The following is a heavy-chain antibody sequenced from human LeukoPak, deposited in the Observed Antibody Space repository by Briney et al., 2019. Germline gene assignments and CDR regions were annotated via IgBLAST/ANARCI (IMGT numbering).Heavy chain of an antibody. J-gene: IGHJ4*02. CDR1: GYSFTNYW. V-gene: IGHV5-10-1*01. D-gene: IGHD1-26*01. CDR2: IDPSDSYT. Sequence: GESLKISCKGSGYSFTNYWISWVRQMPGKGLEWMGRIDPSDSYTNYSPSFQGHGTSSADKSTSTAYLHWSSLRASDTAIYYSARQVETTGGYFDWGQGTLVTVSS. CDR3: ARQVETTGGYFD.